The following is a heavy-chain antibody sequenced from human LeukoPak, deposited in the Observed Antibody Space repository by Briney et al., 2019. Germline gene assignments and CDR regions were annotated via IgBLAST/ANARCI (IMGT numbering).Heavy chain of an antibody. J-gene: IGHJ4*02. CDR2: IFSGGST. CDR3: ATEWGPLRVEFGD. V-gene: IGHV4-4*09. Sequence: SETLSLTCNVSGGSLSRHYCSWIRQAPGKGLEWIGFIFSGGSTNYNPSLKSRVSISMDTSQNQFSLKLSSVTAADTAVYYCATEWGPLRVEFGDWGQGALVTVSS. CDR1: GGSLSRHY. D-gene: IGHD3-16*01.